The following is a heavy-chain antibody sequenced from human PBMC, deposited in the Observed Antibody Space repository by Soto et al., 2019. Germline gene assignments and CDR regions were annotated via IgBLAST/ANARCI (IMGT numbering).Heavy chain of an antibody. CDR1: GFTFSNFA. D-gene: IGHD1-26*01. CDR3: XXAGELYYFDY. CDR2: ISSXXXXX. V-gene: IGHV3-23*01. J-gene: IGHJ4*02. Sequence: EVQLLESGGGLVQPGGSLRLSCAASGFTFSNFAMSWVRQAPGKGLEWVSSISSXXXXXXXXDSVKGRFTISTDHSKXXXXXXXXXXXXXXXXXXXXXXAGELYYFDYRGQGTLVTVSS.